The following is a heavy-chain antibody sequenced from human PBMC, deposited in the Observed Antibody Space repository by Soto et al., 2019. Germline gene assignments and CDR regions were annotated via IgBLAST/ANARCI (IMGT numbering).Heavy chain of an antibody. CDR1: GFTFSSYA. CDR3: ATGGRRDSSGYYYKYYFDY. D-gene: IGHD3-22*01. CDR2: ISGSGGST. J-gene: IGHJ4*02. Sequence: GGSLRLSCAASGFTFSSYAMSWVRQAPGKGLEWVSAISGSGGSTYYADSVKGRFTISRDNSKNTLYLQMNSLRAEDTAVYYCATGGRRDSSGYYYKYYFDYWGQGTLVTVSS. V-gene: IGHV3-23*01.